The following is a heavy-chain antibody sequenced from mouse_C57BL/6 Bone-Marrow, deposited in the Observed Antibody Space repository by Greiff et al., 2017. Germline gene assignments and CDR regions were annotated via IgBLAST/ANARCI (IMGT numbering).Heavy chain of an antibody. D-gene: IGHD1-2*01. CDR1: GFTFSSYA. V-gene: IGHV5-4*01. Sequence: EVKLVESGGGLVKPGGSLKLSCAASGFTFSSYAMSWVRQTPEKRLEWVATISDGGSYTYYPDNVKGRFTISRDNAKNNLYLQMSHLKSEDTTMYYCARDPHYYGLYYAMDYWGQGTSVTVSS. J-gene: IGHJ4*01. CDR3: ARDPHYYGLYYAMDY. CDR2: ISDGGSYT.